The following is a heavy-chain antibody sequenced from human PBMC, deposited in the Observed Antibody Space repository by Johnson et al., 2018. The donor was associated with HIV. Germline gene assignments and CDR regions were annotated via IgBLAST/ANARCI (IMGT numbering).Heavy chain of an antibody. V-gene: IGHV3-66*01. CDR1: EFTVSRIY. J-gene: IGHJ3*02. CDR2: IYSGGST. Sequence: VQLVESGGGLVQPGGSLRLSWAAYEFTVSRIYMSWVRQAPGKVLERVSVIYSGGSTYYADFVIGRFTISRDNAKNSLYRQMNSLRAEDTAVYYCARNGLIPAAKGVAFDIWGHGTTVTVSS. CDR3: ARNGLIPAAKGVAFDI. D-gene: IGHD2-2*01.